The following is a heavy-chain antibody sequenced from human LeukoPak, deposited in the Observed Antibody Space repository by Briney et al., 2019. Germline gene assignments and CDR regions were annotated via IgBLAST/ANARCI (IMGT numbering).Heavy chain of an antibody. D-gene: IGHD2-15*01. V-gene: IGHV1-2*02. CDR2: INPNSGGT. CDR3: ARSLKGYCSGGSCYVVYFQH. Sequence: ASVKVSCKASGYTFTGYYMHWVRQAPGQGLEWMGWINPNSGGTNYAQKFQGRVTMTGNTSISTAYMELSRLRSDDTAVYYCARSLKGYCSGGSCYVVYFQHWGQGTLVTVSS. J-gene: IGHJ1*01. CDR1: GYTFTGYY.